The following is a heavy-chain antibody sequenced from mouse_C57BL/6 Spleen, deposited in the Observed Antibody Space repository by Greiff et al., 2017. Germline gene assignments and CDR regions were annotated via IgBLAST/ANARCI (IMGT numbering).Heavy chain of an antibody. Sequence: QVQLQQSGAELARPGASVKMSCKASGYTFTSYTMHWVKQRPGQGLEWIGYINPSSGYTKYNQKFKDKATLTADKSSSTAYMQLSSLTSEDSAVYYCASAYYSNYGYAMDSWGQGTSVTVSS. V-gene: IGHV1-4*01. D-gene: IGHD2-5*01. CDR3: ASAYYSNYGYAMDS. CDR2: INPSSGYT. CDR1: GYTFTSYT. J-gene: IGHJ4*01.